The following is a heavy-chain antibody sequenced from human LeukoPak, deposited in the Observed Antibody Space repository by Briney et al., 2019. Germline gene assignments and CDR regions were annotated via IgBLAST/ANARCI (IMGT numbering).Heavy chain of an antibody. CDR1: GFTFSSYG. D-gene: IGHD6-19*01. CDR3: ARETGSGWAVDY. V-gene: IGHV3-33*01. CDR2: IWYDGSNK. J-gene: IGHJ4*02. Sequence: PGGSLRLPCAASGFTFSSYGMHWVRQAPGKGLEWVAVIWYDGSNKYYADSVKGRSTISRDNSKNTLYLQMNSLRAEDTAVYYCARETGSGWAVDYWGQGTLVTVSS.